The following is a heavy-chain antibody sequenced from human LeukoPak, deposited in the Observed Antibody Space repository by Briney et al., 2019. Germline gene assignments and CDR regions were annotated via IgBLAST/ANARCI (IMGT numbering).Heavy chain of an antibody. CDR3: AKDPYCGGDCSDY. Sequence: GGSLRLSCAASGFTFSNYAMSWVRQAPGKGLEWVSAISGSGGSTYYADSVKGRFTISRDNSKNTLYLQMNSLRAEDTAVYYCAKDPYCGGDCSDYWGQGTLVTVSS. D-gene: IGHD2-21*01. V-gene: IGHV3-23*01. J-gene: IGHJ4*02. CDR2: ISGSGGST. CDR1: GFTFSNYA.